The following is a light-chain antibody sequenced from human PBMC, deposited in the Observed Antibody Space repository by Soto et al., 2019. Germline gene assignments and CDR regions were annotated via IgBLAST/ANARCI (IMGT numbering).Light chain of an antibody. CDR3: TSYTILSPLYV. CDR1: SSDVGAYNY. Sequence: QSVLTQPASVSGSPGQSITISCTGTSSDVGAYNYVSWYQQHPGTAPKLMVYDVSSRPSGVSDRFSGSKSGNTASLTISGLQAEDEAVYHCTSYTILSPLYVFGTGPKGTVL. CDR2: DVS. V-gene: IGLV2-14*01. J-gene: IGLJ1*01.